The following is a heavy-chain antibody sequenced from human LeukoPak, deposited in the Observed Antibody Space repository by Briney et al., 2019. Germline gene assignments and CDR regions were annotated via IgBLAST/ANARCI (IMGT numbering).Heavy chain of an antibody. CDR2: ISYDGSNK. CDR1: GFTFSSYS. V-gene: IGHV3-30*03. J-gene: IGHJ4*02. CDR3: ARDLSRYFDWSPDY. Sequence: GGSLRLSCAASGFTFSSYSMNWVRQAPGKGLEWVAVISYDGSNKYYADSVKGRFTISRDNSKNTLYLQMNSLRAEDTAVYYCARDLSRYFDWSPDYWGQGTLVTVSS. D-gene: IGHD3-9*01.